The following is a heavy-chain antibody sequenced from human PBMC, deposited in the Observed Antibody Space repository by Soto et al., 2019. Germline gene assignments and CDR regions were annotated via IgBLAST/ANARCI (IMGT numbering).Heavy chain of an antibody. V-gene: IGHV4-59*08. CDR2: IYYSGST. Sequence: PSETLSLTCTVSGGSISSYYWSWIRQPPGKGLDWIGYIYYSGSTNYNPSLKSRVTISVDTSKNQFSLKLSSVTAADTAVYYCARHALVVAATTHYYYYGMDVWGQGTTVTVSS. D-gene: IGHD2-15*01. J-gene: IGHJ6*02. CDR3: ARHALVVAATTHYYYYGMDV. CDR1: GGSISSYY.